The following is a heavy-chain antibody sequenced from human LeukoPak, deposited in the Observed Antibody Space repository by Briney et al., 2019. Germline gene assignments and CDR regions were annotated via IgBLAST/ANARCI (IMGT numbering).Heavy chain of an antibody. V-gene: IGHV3-74*01. CDR1: GFTFSSYW. J-gene: IGHJ4*02. Sequence: GGSLRLSCAASGFTFSSYWMHWVRQAPGKGLVWVSRINSDRSSTSYADSVKGRFTISRDNAKNTLYLQMNSLRAEDTAVYYCALDYGRPGYFDYWGQGTLVTVSS. CDR2: INSDRSST. CDR3: ALDYGRPGYFDY. D-gene: IGHD4-17*01.